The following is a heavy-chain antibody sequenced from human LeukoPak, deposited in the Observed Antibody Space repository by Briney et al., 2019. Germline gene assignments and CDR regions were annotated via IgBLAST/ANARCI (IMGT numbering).Heavy chain of an antibody. CDR3: GILTLSPG. Sequence: GGSLRLSCAASGFTFSSYEMNWVRQAPGKGLEWVSYISSSGSTIYYADSVKGRFTISRDNAKNSLYLQMNSLTVEDTAVYYCGILTLSPGWGRGTLVTVSS. CDR2: ISSSGSTI. J-gene: IGHJ4*02. V-gene: IGHV3-48*03. D-gene: IGHD2-8*01. CDR1: GFTFSSYE.